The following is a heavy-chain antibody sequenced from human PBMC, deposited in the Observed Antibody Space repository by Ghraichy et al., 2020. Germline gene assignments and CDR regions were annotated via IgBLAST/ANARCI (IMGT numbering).Heavy chain of an antibody. V-gene: IGHV3-23*01. CDR2: ISGSGGST. J-gene: IGHJ6*02. CDR3: AKDGPGNGMDV. D-gene: IGHD3/OR15-3a*01. Sequence: GGSLRLSCAASGFTFSSYAMSWVRQAPGKGLEWVSAISGSGGSTYYTDSVKGRFTISRDSSKNTVFLQMNPLRVEDTAVYYCAKDGPGNGMDVCGQWTTVTVSS. CDR1: GFTFSSYA.